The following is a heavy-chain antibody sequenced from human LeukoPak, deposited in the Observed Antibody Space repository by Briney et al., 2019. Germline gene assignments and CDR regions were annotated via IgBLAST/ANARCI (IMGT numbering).Heavy chain of an antibody. V-gene: IGHV3-23*01. CDR3: SKDPGQWQVGWFAG. Sequence: GGSLRLSCAASGFTLSSYAMSWGRQAPGKGLEWVSAISVGGGSTDHADPAKDRFTIPRDNSKNTLYPQMKGLRAEETAACYWSKDPGQWQVGWFAGWGEGTPVT. CDR2: ISVGGGST. J-gene: IGHJ5*02. CDR1: GFTLSSYA. D-gene: IGHD6-19*01.